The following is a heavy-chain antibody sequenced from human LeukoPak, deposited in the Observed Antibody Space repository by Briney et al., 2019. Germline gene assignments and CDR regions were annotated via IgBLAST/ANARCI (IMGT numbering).Heavy chain of an antibody. D-gene: IGHD6-25*01. CDR1: GGSISSYY. CDR3: ARDLNPGSYYGMDV. CDR2: IYTSGST. Sequence: PSETLSLTCTVSGGSISSYYWSWIRQPPRKGLEWIGRIYTSGSTNYNPSLKSRVTMSLDTSKNQFSLKLSSVTAADTAVYYCARDLNPGSYYGMDVWGQGTTVIVSS. V-gene: IGHV4-4*07. J-gene: IGHJ6*02.